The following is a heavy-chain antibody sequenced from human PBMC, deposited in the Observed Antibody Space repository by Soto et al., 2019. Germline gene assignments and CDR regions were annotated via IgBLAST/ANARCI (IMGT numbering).Heavy chain of an antibody. CDR1: GDSVSSNSAA. J-gene: IGHJ4*02. V-gene: IGHV6-1*01. CDR2: TYYRSKWYN. D-gene: IGHD2-8*01. CDR3: AREDIVLMVYAEFDY. Sequence: KQSQTLSLTCAISGDSVSSNSAAWNWLRQSPSRGLEWLGRTYYRSKWYNDYAVSVKSRITINPDTSKNQFSLQLNSVTPEDTAVYYCAREDIVLMVYAEFDYWGQGTLVTVSS.